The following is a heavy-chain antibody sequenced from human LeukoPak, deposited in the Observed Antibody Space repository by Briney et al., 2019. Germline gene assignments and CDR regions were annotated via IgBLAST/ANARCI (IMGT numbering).Heavy chain of an antibody. CDR1: GFTFSTYA. V-gene: IGHV3-7*05. Sequence: GGSLRLSCSASGFTFSTYAMYWVRQAPGKGLEWVANIKPDGSAKYYVDSVKGRFTISRDNAKNSLYLQMNSLRAEDTALYYCARGDMTTVRFWGQGTLVTVSS. J-gene: IGHJ4*02. D-gene: IGHD4-17*01. CDR2: IKPDGSAK. CDR3: ARGDMTTVRF.